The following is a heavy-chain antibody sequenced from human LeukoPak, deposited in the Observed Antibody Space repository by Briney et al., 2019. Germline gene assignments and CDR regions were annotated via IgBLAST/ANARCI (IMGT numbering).Heavy chain of an antibody. CDR1: GFTFSDYW. V-gene: IGHV3-7*03. CDR3: ARGRHAIEY. J-gene: IGHJ4*02. CDR2: IKKDGSDK. Sequence: PGGSLRLSCAASGFTFSDYWMSWVRQAPGKGLEWVANIKKDGSDKYYVDSVKGRFTVSRDNAKNSLYLQMNSLRAEDTAVYYCARGRHAIEYWGQGTLVTVSS.